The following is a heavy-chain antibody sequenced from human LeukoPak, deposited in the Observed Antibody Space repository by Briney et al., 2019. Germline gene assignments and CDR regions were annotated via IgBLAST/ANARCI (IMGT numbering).Heavy chain of an antibody. CDR1: GGSISSYY. J-gene: IGHJ6*02. Sequence: SETLSLTCTVSGGSISSYYWSWIRQPPGKGLEWIGYIYYSGSTNNNPSLKSRVTISVDTSKNQFSLKLSSVTAADTAVYYCARGGLGSTPYYYYYGMDVWGQGTTVTVSS. CDR3: ARGGLGSTPYYYYYGMDV. V-gene: IGHV4-59*01. D-gene: IGHD2-2*01. CDR2: IYYSGST.